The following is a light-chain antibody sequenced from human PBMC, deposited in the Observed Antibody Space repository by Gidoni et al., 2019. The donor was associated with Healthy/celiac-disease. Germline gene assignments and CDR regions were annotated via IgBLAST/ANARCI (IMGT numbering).Light chain of an antibody. Sequence: IVMTQSPATLSVSPGERATLSCRASQSVSSNLAWYQRKPGKAPRLLIYGASTRATGIPSRFSGSGSGTEFTLTISSLQSEDFAVYYCKQYNNWPPLTFGGGTKVEIK. J-gene: IGKJ4*01. CDR3: KQYNNWPPLT. V-gene: IGKV3-15*01. CDR2: GAS. CDR1: QSVSSN.